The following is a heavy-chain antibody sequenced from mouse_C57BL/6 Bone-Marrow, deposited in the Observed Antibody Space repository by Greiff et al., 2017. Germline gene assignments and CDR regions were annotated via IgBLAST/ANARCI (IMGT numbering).Heavy chain of an antibody. CDR1: GFTFTDYY. Sequence: EVQLMQSGGGLVQPGGSLSLSCEASGFTFTDYYMSWVRQPPGQALEWLGFIRNKANGYTTEYSASVKGRFTISRDYSHSILYLQMNALRAEDSATYYCARYSNYCSQYYFDYWGQGTTLTVSS. CDR3: ARYSNYCSQYYFDY. V-gene: IGHV7-3*01. CDR2: IRNKANGYTT. J-gene: IGHJ2*01. D-gene: IGHD2-1*01.